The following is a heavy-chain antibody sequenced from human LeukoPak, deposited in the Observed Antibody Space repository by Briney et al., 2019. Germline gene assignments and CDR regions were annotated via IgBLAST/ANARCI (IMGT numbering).Heavy chain of an antibody. J-gene: IGHJ4*02. CDR2: IDPNSGDT. V-gene: IGHV1-2*06. CDR3: ARDQHTSAYYYFDY. D-gene: IGHD3-22*01. Sequence: ASVKVSCKASGYTFTGYYMYWVRQAPGQGLEWMGRIDPNSGDTNHAQKFQGRVTMTRDTSIGTVYMDLSSLRSDDTAVYYCARDQHTSAYYYFDYWGQGTLVTVSS. CDR1: GYTFTGYY.